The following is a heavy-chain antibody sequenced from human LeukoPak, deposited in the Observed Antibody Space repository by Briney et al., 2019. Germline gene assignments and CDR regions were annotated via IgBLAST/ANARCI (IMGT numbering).Heavy chain of an antibody. CDR2: IGTGGET. J-gene: IGHJ4*02. CDR3: AKRVTVTTKYFDS. CDR1: GFIFSAYA. V-gene: IGHV3-23*01. D-gene: IGHD4-17*01. Sequence: GGSLRLSCAASGFIFSAYAMSWVRQAPGQGLEWVSVIGTGGETHYADSVRGRFTISRSNFKNTLYLQMNSLRAEDTAVYYCAKRVTVTTKYFDSWGQGTLVTVST.